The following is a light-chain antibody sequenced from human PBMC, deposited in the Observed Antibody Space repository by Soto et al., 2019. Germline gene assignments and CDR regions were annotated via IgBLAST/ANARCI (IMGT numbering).Light chain of an antibody. CDR3: DSYTSSRAYV. V-gene: IGLV2-14*01. Sequence: QSVLTQPASVSGSPGQSITISCTGTSSDVGGHNYVSWYQQRSGKAPKLIIHEVSNRPSGVSNRFSGSKSGNTASLTISGLQAEDEADYYCDSYTSSRAYVFGIGTKVTVL. CDR2: EVS. CDR1: SSDVGGHNY. J-gene: IGLJ1*01.